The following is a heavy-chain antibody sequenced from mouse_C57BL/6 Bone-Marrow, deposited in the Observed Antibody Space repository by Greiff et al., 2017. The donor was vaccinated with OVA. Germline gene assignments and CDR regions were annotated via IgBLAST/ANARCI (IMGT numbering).Heavy chain of an antibody. CDR3: ARTDYDGGGYFDY. CDR1: GFTFSDYG. J-gene: IGHJ2*01. Sequence: VQLKESGGGLVKPGGSLKLSCAASGFTFSDYGMHWVRQAPEKVLELVAYISIGRSTIYYAATVKGRFPISRDNAKNTLFLQMTSLRSEDTAMYYCARTDYDGGGYFDYWGQGTTLTVSS. D-gene: IGHD2-4*01. V-gene: IGHV5-17*01. CDR2: ISIGRSTI.